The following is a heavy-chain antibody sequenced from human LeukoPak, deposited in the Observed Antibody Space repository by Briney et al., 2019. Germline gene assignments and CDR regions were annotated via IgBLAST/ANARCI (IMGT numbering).Heavy chain of an antibody. CDR1: GFSFSSYG. D-gene: IGHD4-23*01. Sequence: PGGSLRLSCAASGFSFSSYGMHWVRQAPGKGLEWVAVIWYDGSNKYYADFVEGRFTISRDNSKNTLYLQMNSLRAEDTAVYYCARDNGANSREFDIWGQGTMVTVSS. J-gene: IGHJ3*02. CDR2: IWYDGSNK. V-gene: IGHV3-33*01. CDR3: ARDNGANSREFDI.